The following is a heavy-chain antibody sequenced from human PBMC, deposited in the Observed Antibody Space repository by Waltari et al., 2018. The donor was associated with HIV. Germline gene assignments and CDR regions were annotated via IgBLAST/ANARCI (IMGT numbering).Heavy chain of an antibody. Sequence: EVQLVESGGGLVNPGASLSLSCAAPGFPFPTSWFCWVRQAPGKGLEWVGRIKSKTEGGTTDYAAPVKGRFIISRDVSKNTLYLQMNSLKIEDTAIYYCTTPYNWNDGMSLDYWGQGTLVTVSS. D-gene: IGHD1-1*01. CDR2: IKSKTEGGTT. J-gene: IGHJ4*02. V-gene: IGHV3-15*01. CDR3: TTPYNWNDGMSLDY. CDR1: GFPFPTSW.